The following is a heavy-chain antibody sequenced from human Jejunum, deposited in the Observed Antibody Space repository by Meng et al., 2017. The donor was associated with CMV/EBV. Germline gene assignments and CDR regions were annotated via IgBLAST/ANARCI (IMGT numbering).Heavy chain of an antibody. D-gene: IGHD3-10*01. CDR1: GFKVGYNY. V-gene: IGHV3-53*01. CDR2: IHSAGTT. Sequence: GQLVDAGGGRVPPGGPLRVSCAASGFKVGYNYMSWVRQAPGKGLEYVAFIHSAGTTYYADFVKGRFTISRDESKNTLYLQLNSLRADDTGVYYCAREGTGGSGYQLNYWGQGTLVTVSS. CDR3: AREGTGGSGYQLNY. J-gene: IGHJ4*02.